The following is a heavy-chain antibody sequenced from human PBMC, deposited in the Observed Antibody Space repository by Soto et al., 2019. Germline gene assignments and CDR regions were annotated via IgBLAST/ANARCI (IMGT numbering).Heavy chain of an antibody. CDR3: ARGYSSGWDTIDY. CDR2: INAGNGNT. J-gene: IGHJ4*02. D-gene: IGHD6-19*01. V-gene: IGHV1-3*01. Sequence: QVQLVQSGAEVKKPGASVKVSCKASGYTFTSYAMHWVRQAPGQRLEWMGWINAGNGNTKYSQKVQGRVTITRDTSASTAYMELSSLRSEDMAVYYCARGYSSGWDTIDYWGQGTLVTVSS. CDR1: GYTFTSYA.